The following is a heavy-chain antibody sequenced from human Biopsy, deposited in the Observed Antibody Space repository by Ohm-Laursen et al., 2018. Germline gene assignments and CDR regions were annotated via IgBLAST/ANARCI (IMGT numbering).Heavy chain of an antibody. CDR1: GESSSGYF. V-gene: IGHV4-34*01. CDR3: VRGVDYYDPYHYYALDV. J-gene: IGHJ6*02. D-gene: IGHD3-22*01. CDR2: INQSGST. Sequence: GTLSLTWAVNGESSSGYFWNWIRQPPGKGLEWIGEINQSGSTNYNPSLKGRVTISVDTSKNQFSLKVRSVTAADTAVYYCVRGVDYYDPYHYYALDVWGQGTTVTVSS.